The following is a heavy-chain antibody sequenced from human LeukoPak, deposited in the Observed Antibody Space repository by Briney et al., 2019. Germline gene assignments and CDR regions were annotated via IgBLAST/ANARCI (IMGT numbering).Heavy chain of an antibody. D-gene: IGHD6-13*01. V-gene: IGHV3-66*01. Sequence: GGSLRLSCAASGFTVSSNYMSWVRQAPGKGLEWVSVIYSGGSTYYADSVKGRFTISRDNSKNTLYLQMNSLRAEDTAVYYCARDRASSSWPNYFDYWGQRTLVTVSS. J-gene: IGHJ4*02. CDR3: ARDRASSSWPNYFDY. CDR2: IYSGGST. CDR1: GFTVSSNY.